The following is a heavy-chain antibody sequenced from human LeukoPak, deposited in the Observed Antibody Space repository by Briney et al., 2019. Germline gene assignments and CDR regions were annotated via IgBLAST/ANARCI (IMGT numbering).Heavy chain of an antibody. CDR3: ASHPHGSSCYGDFQH. J-gene: IGHJ1*01. V-gene: IGHV3-33*01. Sequence: GGSLRLSCAASGFTFSSYGMHWVRQAPGKGLEWVAVIWYDGSNKYYADSVKGRFTISRDNSKNTLYLQMNSLRAEDTAVYYCASHPHGSSCYGDFQHWGQGTLVTVSS. D-gene: IGHD6-13*01. CDR2: IWYDGSNK. CDR1: GFTFSSYG.